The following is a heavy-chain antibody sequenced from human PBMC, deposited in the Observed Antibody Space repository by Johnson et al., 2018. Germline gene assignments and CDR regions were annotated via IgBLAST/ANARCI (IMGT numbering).Heavy chain of an antibody. CDR2: ISSSSSYI. V-gene: IGHV3-21*01. Sequence: VQLVQSGGGLVKPGGSLRLSCAASGFTFSSYSMNWVRQAPGKGLEWVSSISSSSSYIYNADSMKGRFTISRENAKNSLHLQMNSLRAEDTAVYYCARSQSAYYGDYVGAEYFQHWGQGTLVTVAS. J-gene: IGHJ1*01. D-gene: IGHD4-17*01. CDR1: GFTFSSYS. CDR3: ARSQSAYYGDYVGAEYFQH.